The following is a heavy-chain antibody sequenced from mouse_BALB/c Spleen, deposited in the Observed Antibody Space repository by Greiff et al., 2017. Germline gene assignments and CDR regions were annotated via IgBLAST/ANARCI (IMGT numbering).Heavy chain of an antibody. CDR1: GYTFTSYT. J-gene: IGHJ2*01. Sequence: QVQLQQSAAELARPGASVKMSCKASGYTFTSYTMHWVKQRPGQGLEWIGYINPSSGYTEYNQKFKDKTTLTADKSSSTAYMQLSSLTSEDSAVYYCARRSYYSHEGYFDYGGQGTTLTVSS. CDR2: INPSSGYT. D-gene: IGHD2-12*01. V-gene: IGHV1-4*02. CDR3: ARRSYYSHEGYFDY.